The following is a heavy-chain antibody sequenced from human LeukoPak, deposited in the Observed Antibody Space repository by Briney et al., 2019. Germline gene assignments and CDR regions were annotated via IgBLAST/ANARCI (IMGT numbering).Heavy chain of an antibody. CDR1: GGSISSSIYY. J-gene: IGHJ6*03. V-gene: IGHV4-39*01. Sequence: SSETLSLTCTVSGGSISSSIYYWGWIRQPPGKGLEWIGTIYYSGSTYYNPSLKSRVTISVDTSKNQFSLRLSSVTAADTAVYYCARISYYGSGSYYKDYYYYMDVWGKGTTVTVSS. CDR2: IYYSGST. CDR3: ARISYYGSGSYYKDYYYYMDV. D-gene: IGHD3-10*01.